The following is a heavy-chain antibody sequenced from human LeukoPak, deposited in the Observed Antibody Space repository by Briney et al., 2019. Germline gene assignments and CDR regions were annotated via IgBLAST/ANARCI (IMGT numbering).Heavy chain of an antibody. CDR3: ARVRWGFTSPYFDY. CDR1: GGSISSSSYY. Sequence: KSSETLSLTCTVSGGSISSSSYYWGWIRQPPGKGLEWIGSIYYSGSTYYNPSLKSRVTISVDTSKNQFSLKLSSVTAADTAVYYCARVRWGFTSPYFDYWGQGTLVTVSS. J-gene: IGHJ4*02. D-gene: IGHD2-21*01. V-gene: IGHV4-39*07. CDR2: IYYSGST.